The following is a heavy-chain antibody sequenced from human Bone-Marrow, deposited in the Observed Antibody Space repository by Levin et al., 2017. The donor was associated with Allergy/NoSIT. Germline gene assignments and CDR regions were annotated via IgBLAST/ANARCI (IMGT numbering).Heavy chain of an antibody. CDR1: GFTFGDYA. CDR2: IRSKKYGGTI. V-gene: IGHV3-49*03. D-gene: IGHD3-10*01. J-gene: IGHJ6*02. Sequence: GGSLRLSCTGSGFTFGDYAMSWIRQAPGKGLEWVGFIRSKKYGGTIEYAASVKGRFTVSRDDLNSVAYLQMNSLKPDDTALYYCARDPDYYGSGTYGFYGMDVWGQGTTVTVSS. CDR3: ARDPDYYGSGTYGFYGMDV.